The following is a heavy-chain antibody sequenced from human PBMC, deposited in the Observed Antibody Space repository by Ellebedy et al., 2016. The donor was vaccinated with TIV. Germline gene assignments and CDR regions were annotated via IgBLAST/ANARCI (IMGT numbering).Heavy chain of an antibody. V-gene: IGHV6-1*01. J-gene: IGHJ5*02. Sequence: SQTLSLTCXISGDSVSSNTATWNWIRQSPSRGLEWLGRTYYRSKWYSDYAPSVKSRITVNADTSMSQVPLHLNSVSPEDTAVYYCARSAYYMEWLDPWGQGTLVTVSS. CDR3: ARSAYYMEWLDP. CDR1: GDSVSSNTAT. CDR2: TYYRSKWYS. D-gene: IGHD2/OR15-2a*01.